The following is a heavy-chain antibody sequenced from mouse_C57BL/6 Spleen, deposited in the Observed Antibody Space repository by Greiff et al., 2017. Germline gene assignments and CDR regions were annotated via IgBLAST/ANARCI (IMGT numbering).Heavy chain of an antibody. CDR2: ISDGGSYT. V-gene: IGHV5-4*01. CDR1: GFTFSSYA. Sequence: EVKLVESGGGLVKPGGSLKLSCAASGFTFSSYAMSWVRQTPEKRLEWVATISDGGSYTYYPDNVKGRFTISRDNAKNNLYLQMSHLKSEDTAMYYCARDSLRDWYFDVWGTGTTVTVSS. J-gene: IGHJ1*03. CDR3: ARDSLRDWYFDV.